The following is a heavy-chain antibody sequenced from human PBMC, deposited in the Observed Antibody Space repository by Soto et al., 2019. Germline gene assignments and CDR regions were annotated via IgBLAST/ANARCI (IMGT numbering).Heavy chain of an antibody. J-gene: IGHJ4*02. V-gene: IGHV4-61*01. CDR1: GGSVSSGSYY. Sequence: PSETLFLTCTVSGGSVSSGSYYWSWIRQPPGKGLEWIGYIYYSGSTNYNPSLKSRVTISVDTSKNQFSLKLSSVTAADTAVYYCERTFAGFGVVSYFDYWGQGTLVTVSS. CDR2: IYYSGST. D-gene: IGHD3-3*01. CDR3: ERTFAGFGVVSYFDY.